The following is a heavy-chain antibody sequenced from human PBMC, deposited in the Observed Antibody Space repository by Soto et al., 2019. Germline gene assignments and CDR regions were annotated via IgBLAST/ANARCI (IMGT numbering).Heavy chain of an antibody. D-gene: IGHD1-26*01. Sequence: LETLSLTCTVSGGSISSYYWSCIRQPPGKGLEWIGYIYYSGSTNYNPSLKSRVTISVDTSKNQFSLKLSSVTAADTAVYYCATLGATPSTYWGQGTLVTVSS. CDR3: ATLGATPSTY. V-gene: IGHV4-59*01. J-gene: IGHJ4*02. CDR1: GGSISSYY. CDR2: IYYSGST.